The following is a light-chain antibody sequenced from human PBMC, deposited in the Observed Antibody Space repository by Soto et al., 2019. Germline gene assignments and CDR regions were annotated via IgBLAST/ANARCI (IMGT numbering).Light chain of an antibody. CDR3: SSYISSSTLHVV. CDR2: DVS. V-gene: IGLV2-14*01. Sequence: QSVLTQPASVSGSPGQSITISCTGTSSDVGGYNYVSWYQQHPGKAPKLMIYDVSNRPSGVSNRFSGSKSGNTASLTISGLQAEDEADYYCSSYISSSTLHVVFGGGTKVTVL. J-gene: IGLJ2*01. CDR1: SSDVGGYNY.